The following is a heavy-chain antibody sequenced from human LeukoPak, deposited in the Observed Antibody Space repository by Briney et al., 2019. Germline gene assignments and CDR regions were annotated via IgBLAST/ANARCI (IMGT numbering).Heavy chain of an antibody. CDR3: ARGPRVAAPFDY. CDR2: IYYSGST. J-gene: IGHJ4*02. V-gene: IGHV4-39*07. CDR1: GGSISSSSYY. Sequence: SGSLSLTCAVSGGSISSSSYYWGWIRQPPGKGLEWIGSIYYSGSTYYNPSLKSRVTISVDTSKNQFSLKLSSVTAADTAVYYCARGPRVAAPFDYWGQGTLVTVSS. D-gene: IGHD6-19*01.